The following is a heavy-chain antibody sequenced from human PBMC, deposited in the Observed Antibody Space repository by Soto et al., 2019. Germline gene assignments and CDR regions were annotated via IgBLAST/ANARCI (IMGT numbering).Heavy chain of an antibody. Sequence: ASVNVSCKASGYTFTSYAMHWVRQAPGQRLEWMGWINAGNGNTKYSQKFQGRVTITRDTSASTAYMELSRLRSEDTAVYYCARASCGIFYYYMDFSGKGTTVTGSS. CDR2: INAGNGNT. J-gene: IGHJ6*03. D-gene: IGHD2-15*01. V-gene: IGHV1-3*01. CDR3: ARASCGIFYYYMDF. CDR1: GYTFTSYA.